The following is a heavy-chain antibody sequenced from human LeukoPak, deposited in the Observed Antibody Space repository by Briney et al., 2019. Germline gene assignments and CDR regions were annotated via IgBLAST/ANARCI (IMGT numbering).Heavy chain of an antibody. D-gene: IGHD3-22*01. CDR3: ATFQAYANSGHLRPYFDY. CDR1: GYSLTELA. V-gene: IGHV1-24*01. CDR2: SDPEDVKT. J-gene: IGHJ4*02. Sequence: ASVKVSCKISGYSLTELAIHWVRQAPGKGLEWMGGSDPEDVKTSFAEKFQGRVTFAEDTSTDTAFMELSRLRSDDTAVYYCATFQAYANSGHLRPYFDYWGQGTLVTVSS.